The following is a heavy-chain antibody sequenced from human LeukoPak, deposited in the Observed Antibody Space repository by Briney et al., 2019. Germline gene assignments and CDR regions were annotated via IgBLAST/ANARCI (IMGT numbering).Heavy chain of an antibody. J-gene: IGHJ3*02. Sequence: GGSLRLSCAASGFTFSSYAMSWVRQAPGKGLEWVSAISGSGGSTYYADSVKGRFTISRDNSKNTLYLQMNSLRAEDTAVYYCARSRPPLWFGELNAFDIWGQGTMVTVSS. V-gene: IGHV3-23*01. CDR1: GFTFSSYA. CDR3: ARSRPPLWFGELNAFDI. D-gene: IGHD3-10*01. CDR2: ISGSGGST.